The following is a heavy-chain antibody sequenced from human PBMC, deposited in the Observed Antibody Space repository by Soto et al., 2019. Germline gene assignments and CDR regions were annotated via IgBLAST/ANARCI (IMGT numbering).Heavy chain of an antibody. V-gene: IGHV1-69*06. D-gene: IGHD6-19*01. Sequence: QVQLVQSGAEVKKPGSSVKVSCKASGGTFCSHAISWVRQAPGQGLEWMGGIIPIFGTANYAQKFQGRVTITADKSTSTAYMGLSSLRYGDTAAYYCARVAGIAVAAAAFGYWGQGTLVTVSS. CDR2: IIPIFGTA. CDR1: GGTFCSHA. CDR3: ARVAGIAVAAAAFGY. J-gene: IGHJ4*02.